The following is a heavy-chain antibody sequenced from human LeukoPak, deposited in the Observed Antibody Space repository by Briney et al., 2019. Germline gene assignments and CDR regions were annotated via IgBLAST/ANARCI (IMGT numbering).Heavy chain of an antibody. D-gene: IGHD3-10*01. CDR3: ARDMGYYYGSGSYPPENDY. J-gene: IGHJ4*02. CDR2: VSFEGSNK. Sequence: PGRSLRLSCAASGFTFGRYGMHWVRQAPGKGLEWVAVVSFEGSNKYYADSVKGRFTISRDNSKNTLSLQMNSLRAEDTAVYYCARDMGYYYGSGSYPPENDYWGQGTLVTVSS. V-gene: IGHV3-30*03. CDR1: GFTFGRYG.